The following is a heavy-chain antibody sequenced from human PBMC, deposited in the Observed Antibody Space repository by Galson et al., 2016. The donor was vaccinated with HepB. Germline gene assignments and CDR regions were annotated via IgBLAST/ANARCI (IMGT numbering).Heavy chain of an antibody. D-gene: IGHD4-11*01. Sequence: SLRLSCAVSGFTFRSHAMSWVRQAPGKGLEWVSTISGSGGGTLYADSVKGRLTIPRDNSKHTLYLQMISLRAEDTAMYYCVKCDTTVTDCNIFDSWGQGTLVIVSS. CDR2: ISGSGGGT. J-gene: IGHJ5*01. CDR3: VKCDTTVTDCNIFDS. CDR1: GFTFRSHA. V-gene: IGHV3-23*01.